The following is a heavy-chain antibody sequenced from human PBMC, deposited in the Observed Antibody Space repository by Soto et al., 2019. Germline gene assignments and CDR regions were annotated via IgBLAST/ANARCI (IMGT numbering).Heavy chain of an antibody. V-gene: IGHV4-31*03. D-gene: IGHD6-13*01. CDR1: GGSISSGGYY. CDR3: ARDKRGYRIAAAKGIDP. CDR2: IYYSGST. Sequence: PSETLSLTCTVSGGSISSGGYYWSWIRQHPGKGLEWIGYIYYSGSTYYNPSLKSRVTISVDTSKNQFSLKLSSVTAADTAVYYCARDKRGYRIAAAKGIDPWGQGTLVTVSS. J-gene: IGHJ5*02.